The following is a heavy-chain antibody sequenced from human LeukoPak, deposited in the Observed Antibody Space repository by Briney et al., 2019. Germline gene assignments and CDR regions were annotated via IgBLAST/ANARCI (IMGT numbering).Heavy chain of an antibody. CDR3: ARFSRSIPVVF. Sequence: GGSLRLSCAASGFSFSSYWMSWVRQASGKGLEWVANIKQDGSNQQYVDSVKGRFTISRDNAKNSLYLQMTSLRAEDTAVYYCARFSRSIPVVFWGQGTLATVSP. D-gene: IGHD6-19*01. J-gene: IGHJ4*02. V-gene: IGHV3-7*01. CDR1: GFSFSSYW. CDR2: IKQDGSNQ.